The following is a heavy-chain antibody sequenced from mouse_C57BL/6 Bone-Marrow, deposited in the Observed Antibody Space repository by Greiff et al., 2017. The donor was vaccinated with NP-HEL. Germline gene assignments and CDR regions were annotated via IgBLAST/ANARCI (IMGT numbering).Heavy chain of an antibody. D-gene: IGHD1-1*01. Sequence: EVQLQQSGPELVKPGASVKISCKASGYTFTDYYMNWVKQSHGKSLEWIGDINPNNGGTSYNQKFKGKATLTVDKSSSTAYMELRSLTSEDSAVYYCARPISDYGSSSFDYWGQGTPLTVSS. V-gene: IGHV1-26*01. CDR2: INPNNGGT. CDR1: GYTFTDYY. J-gene: IGHJ2*01. CDR3: ARPISDYGSSSFDY.